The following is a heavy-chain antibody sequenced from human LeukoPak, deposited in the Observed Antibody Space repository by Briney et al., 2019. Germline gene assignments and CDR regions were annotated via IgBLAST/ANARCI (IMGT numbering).Heavy chain of an antibody. V-gene: IGHV3-21*01. CDR3: ARDSGWPFDY. J-gene: IGHJ4*02. D-gene: IGHD6-19*01. CDR1: GFTFSSYS. Sequence: PGGSLRLSCAASGFTFSSYSMNWVRQAPGKGLEWVSSISSSSSYIYYADSVKGRFTISGDNAKNSLYLQMSSLRAEDTAVYYCARDSGWPFDYWGQGTLVTVSS. CDR2: ISSSSSYI.